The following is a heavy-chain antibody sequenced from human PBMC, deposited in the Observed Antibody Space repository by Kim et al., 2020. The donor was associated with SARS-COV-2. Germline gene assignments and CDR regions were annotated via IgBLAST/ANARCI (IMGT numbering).Heavy chain of an antibody. CDR2: ISYDGSNK. J-gene: IGHJ5*02. V-gene: IGHV3-30*04. CDR1: GFTFSSYA. CDR3: ARGAGTRVLLRLGELST. Sequence: GGSLRLSCAASGFTFSSYAMHWVRQAPGKGLEWVAVISYDGSNKYYADSVKGRFTISRDNSKNTLYLQMNSLRAEDTAVYYCARGAGTRVLLRLGELSTWGQGTLVTVSS. D-gene: IGHD3-16*02.